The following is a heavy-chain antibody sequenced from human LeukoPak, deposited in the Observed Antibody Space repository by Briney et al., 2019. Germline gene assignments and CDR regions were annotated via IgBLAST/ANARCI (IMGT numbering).Heavy chain of an antibody. CDR3: EGHIVVEL. J-gene: IGHJ4*02. CDR2: ISHSGST. CDR1: GGSISSSNW. D-gene: IGHD2-2*01. Sequence: SETLSLTCAVSGGSISSSNWWTWVRQPPGKGLEWIGEISHSGSTNYNPSLKSRVTVSVDRSKNHFSLNLSSVTAADTAVYSCEGHIVVELWGQGTLVTVSP. V-gene: IGHV4-4*02.